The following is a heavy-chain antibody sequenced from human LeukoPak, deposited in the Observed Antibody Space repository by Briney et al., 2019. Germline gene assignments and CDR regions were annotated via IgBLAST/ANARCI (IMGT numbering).Heavy chain of an antibody. Sequence: GGSLRLSCAASGFIFSSDDMHWVRQAPGKGLEWVAGIQSNGRNKYYVDSVKGRFAISRDNSKSTLYLQVNGLRVEDTALYYCARESEGGTGTSCPDYWGQGTLVTVSS. D-gene: IGHD2-2*01. J-gene: IGHJ4*02. CDR2: IQSNGRNK. CDR1: GFIFSSDD. V-gene: IGHV3-33*05. CDR3: ARESEGGTGTSCPDY.